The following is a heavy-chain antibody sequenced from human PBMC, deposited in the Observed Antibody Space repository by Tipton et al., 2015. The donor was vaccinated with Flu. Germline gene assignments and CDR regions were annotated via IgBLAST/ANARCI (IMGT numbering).Heavy chain of an antibody. CDR2: IYTSGGT. Sequence: LRLSCAASGFTFSDYSMNWIRQPAGKGLEWIGRIYTSGGTKFNPSLRGRLTMPVDASKKEFSLKLGSVTAADTAVYYCARGESRSYIAARLSFDYWGQGTLVTVSS. CDR3: ARGESRSYIAARLSFDY. D-gene: IGHD6-6*01. V-gene: IGHV4-4*07. J-gene: IGHJ4*02. CDR1: GFTFSDYS.